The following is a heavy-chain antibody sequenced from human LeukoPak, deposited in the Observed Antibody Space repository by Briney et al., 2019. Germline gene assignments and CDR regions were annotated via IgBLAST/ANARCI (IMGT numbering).Heavy chain of an antibody. V-gene: IGHV3-21*01. J-gene: IGHJ4*02. D-gene: IGHD4-17*01. Sequence: PGGSLRLSCAASGFTFSSYSMNWVRQAPGKGLEWVSSISSSSSYIYYADSVKGRFTISRDNAKNSLYLQTNSLRAEDTAVYYCAREGGDYVAPFDYWGQGTLVTVSS. CDR1: GFTFSSYS. CDR2: ISSSSSYI. CDR3: AREGGDYVAPFDY.